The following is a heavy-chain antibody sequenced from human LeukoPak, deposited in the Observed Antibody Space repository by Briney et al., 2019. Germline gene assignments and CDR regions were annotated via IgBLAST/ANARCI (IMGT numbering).Heavy chain of an antibody. V-gene: IGHV3-23*01. Sequence: GASLRLSCAASGFTFSNYAMSWVRQAPGKGLEWVSAITGSGGNTYYADSVKGRFTISRDNSKNTVFLQMNSLRAEDTAVYYCVKWGDYDVLTGYYVSDYWGQGTLVTVSS. CDR1: GFTFSNYA. CDR3: VKWGDYDVLTGYYVSDY. J-gene: IGHJ4*02. D-gene: IGHD3-9*01. CDR2: ITGSGGNT.